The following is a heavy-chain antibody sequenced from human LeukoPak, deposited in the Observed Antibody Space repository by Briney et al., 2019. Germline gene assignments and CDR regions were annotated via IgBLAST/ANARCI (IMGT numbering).Heavy chain of an antibody. D-gene: IGHD5-18*01. J-gene: IGHJ4*02. V-gene: IGHV3-23*01. Sequence: GGSLRLSCAASGFTFSSYAMSWVRQAPGKGLEWVSAISGSGGSTYYAASVKGRFTISRDNSKNTLYLQMNSLRAEETAVYYFAKDLLHYFHFGGRGPGVSVP. CDR1: GFTFSSYA. CDR3: AKDLLHYFHF. CDR2: ISGSGGST.